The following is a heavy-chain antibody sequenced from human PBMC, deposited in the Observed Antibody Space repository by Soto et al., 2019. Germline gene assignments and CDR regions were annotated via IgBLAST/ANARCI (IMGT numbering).Heavy chain of an antibody. J-gene: IGHJ4*02. CDR1: GFTFSDYW. D-gene: IGHD3-3*01. CDR3: ASFDFWSGYLDY. CDR2: IKQDGSEK. Sequence: GGSLRLSCAASGFTFSDYWMSWVRQAPGKGLEWVANIKQDGSEKYYVDSVKGRFTISRDNAKNSLYLQMNSLRAEDTAVYYCASFDFWSGYLDYWGQGTLVTVSS. V-gene: IGHV3-7*01.